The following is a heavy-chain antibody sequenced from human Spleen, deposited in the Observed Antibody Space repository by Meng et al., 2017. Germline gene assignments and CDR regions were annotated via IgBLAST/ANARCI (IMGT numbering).Heavy chain of an antibody. CDR3: ARDEDISAAGKLFGDY. J-gene: IGHJ4*02. Sequence: QVKFVESVAWVREQGVYVEGILNASCHNSPAYWIQWVGRAPGQGLEWMGRIDTKRGDTHYAQRFQGRVTTTGDTSISTAYMELSGLRSDDTAMYYCARDEDISAAGKLFGDYWGQGTLVTVSS. D-gene: IGHD6-13*01. V-gene: IGHV1-2*06. CDR2: IDTKRGDT. CDR1: CHNSPAYW.